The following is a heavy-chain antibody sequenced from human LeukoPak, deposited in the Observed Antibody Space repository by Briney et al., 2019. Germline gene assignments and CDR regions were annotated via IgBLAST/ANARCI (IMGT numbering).Heavy chain of an antibody. CDR1: GFIFSNYG. D-gene: IGHD6-19*01. CDR3: AREWGRIAVAGGPGY. CDR2: IWYDGRAK. V-gene: IGHV3-33*01. Sequence: GGSLRLSCEVSGFIFSNYGMHWVRQAPGKGLEWVALIWYDGRAKFHADSVRGRFTISRDNSANTLYLQMSSLRVEDTAVYYCAREWGRIAVAGGPGYWGQGALVTVSS. J-gene: IGHJ4*02.